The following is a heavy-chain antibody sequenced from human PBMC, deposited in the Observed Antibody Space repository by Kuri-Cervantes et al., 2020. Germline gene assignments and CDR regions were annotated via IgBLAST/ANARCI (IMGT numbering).Heavy chain of an antibody. Sequence: GSLRLSCAASGCSFSGYDWSWIRQPPGKGLEWIGEINHSGSTNYNPSLKSRVNISVDTSKNLFSLKLSSVNSADTDVYYCARVGGDYDILTGYFCYYYYYMDVWGKGTTVTVSS. D-gene: IGHD3-9*01. J-gene: IGHJ6*03. CDR2: INHSGST. CDR1: GCSFSGYD. CDR3: ARVGGDYDILTGYFCYYYYYMDV. V-gene: IGHV4-34*01.